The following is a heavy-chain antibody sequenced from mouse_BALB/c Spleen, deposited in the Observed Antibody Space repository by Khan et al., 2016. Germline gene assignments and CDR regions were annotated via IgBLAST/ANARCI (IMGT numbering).Heavy chain of an antibody. CDR3: TRDGYFDV. V-gene: IGHV6-6*02. J-gene: IGHJ1*01. Sequence: EVELVESGGGLVQPGGSMKLSCVAPGFTFSNYWMNWVRQSPEKGLEWVAEIRLKSNNYATHYAESVKGRFTISRDDSKSSVYLQMNNLRAEDTGIYYCTRDGYFDVWGAGTTVTVSS. CDR2: IRLKSNNYAT. CDR1: GFTFSNYW.